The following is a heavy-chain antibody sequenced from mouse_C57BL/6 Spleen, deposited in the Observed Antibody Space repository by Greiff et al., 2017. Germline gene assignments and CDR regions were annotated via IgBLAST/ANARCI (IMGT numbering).Heavy chain of an antibody. CDR3: ARGVVAKENYFDY. CDR2: ISNGGGST. D-gene: IGHD1-1*01. V-gene: IGHV5-12*01. Sequence: EVQVVESGGGLVQPGGSLKLSCAASGFTFSDYYMYWVRQTPEKRLEWVAYISNGGGSTYYPDTVKGRFTISRDNAKNTLYLQMSRLKSEDTAMYYCARGVVAKENYFDYWGQGTTLTVSS. J-gene: IGHJ2*01. CDR1: GFTFSDYY.